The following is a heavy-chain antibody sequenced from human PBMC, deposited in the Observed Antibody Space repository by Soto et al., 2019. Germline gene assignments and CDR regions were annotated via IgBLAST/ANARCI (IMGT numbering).Heavy chain of an antibody. D-gene: IGHD6-6*01. V-gene: IGHV1-46*01. CDR2: INPSGGST. CDR3: ARDTGSSSYYYYYYYMDV. J-gene: IGHJ6*03. CDR1: GYTFTSYY. Sequence: ASVKVSCKASGYTFTSYYMHWVRQAPGQGLEWMGIINPSGGSTSYAQKFQGRVTMTRDTSKNQFSLKLSSVTAADTAVYYCARDTGSSSYYYYYYYMDVWGKGTTVTVSS.